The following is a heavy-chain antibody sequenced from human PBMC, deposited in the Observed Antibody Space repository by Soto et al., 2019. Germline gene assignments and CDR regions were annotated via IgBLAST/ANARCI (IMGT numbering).Heavy chain of an antibody. Sequence: EVHLVESGGGLVKPGGSLRLTCAGSGFSFSDYTMNWVRQAPGKGLEWVSSISRGSDYIFYEETVKGRFTISRDNARNSLYLQKGSLRAEDTAVYYCAKDSGCVNNACAYDPWGQGTLVSVSS. CDR1: GFSFSDYT. CDR3: AKDSGCVNNACAYDP. J-gene: IGHJ5*02. CDR2: ISRGSDYI. D-gene: IGHD1-20*01. V-gene: IGHV3-21*01.